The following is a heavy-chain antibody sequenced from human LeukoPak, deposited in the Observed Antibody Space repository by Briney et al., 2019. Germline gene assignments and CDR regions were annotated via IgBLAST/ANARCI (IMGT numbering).Heavy chain of an antibody. V-gene: IGHV3-30-3*01. J-gene: IGHJ4*02. D-gene: IGHD3-16*01. CDR3: AKDGVVSFDY. Sequence: GGSLRLSCAASGFTFSSYAMHWVRQAPGKGLEWVAVISYDGSNKYYAGSVKGRFTISRDNSKNTLYLQMNSLRAEDTAVYYCAKDGVVSFDYWGQGTLVTVSS. CDR1: GFTFSSYA. CDR2: ISYDGSNK.